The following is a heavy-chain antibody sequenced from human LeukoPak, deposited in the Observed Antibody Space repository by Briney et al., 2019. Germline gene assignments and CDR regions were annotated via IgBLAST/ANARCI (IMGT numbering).Heavy chain of an antibody. CDR2: ISDSGGAT. Sequence: GGSLRLSCAASGFTFSSYAMSWVRQAPGKGLEWVSAISDSGGATYYADSVRGRFTISRDNAKNSLYLQMNSLRDEDTAVYYCARDTVATWAMNYYYYGMDVWGQGTTVTVSS. J-gene: IGHJ6*02. CDR3: ARDTVATWAMNYYYYGMDV. CDR1: GFTFSSYA. V-gene: IGHV3-23*01. D-gene: IGHD5-12*01.